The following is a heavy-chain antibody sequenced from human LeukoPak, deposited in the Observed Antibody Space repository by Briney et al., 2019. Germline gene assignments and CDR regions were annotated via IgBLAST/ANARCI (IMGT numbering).Heavy chain of an antibody. CDR3: AKDMSLPHYGMDV. CDR2: ISYDGSNK. V-gene: IGHV3-30*18. CDR1: GFTFSSYG. Sequence: GGSLRLSCAASGFTFSSYGMHWVRQAPGKGLEWVAVISYDGSNKYYADSVKGRFTVSRDNSKNTLYLQMNSLRAEDTAVYYCAKDMSLPHYGMDVWGQGTTVTVS. J-gene: IGHJ6*02. D-gene: IGHD3-10*02.